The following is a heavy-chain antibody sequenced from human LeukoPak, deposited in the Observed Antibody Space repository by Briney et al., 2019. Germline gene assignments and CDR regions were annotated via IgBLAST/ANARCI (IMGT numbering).Heavy chain of an antibody. Sequence: GESLKISCKGSGYSFTSYWIGWVRQMPGKGLEWMGIIYPGDSDTRYSPSFQGQVTISADKSISTAYLQWSSLKASDTAMYYCARQGLGYCSSNSCYANWFDPWGQGTLVTVSS. D-gene: IGHD2-2*01. V-gene: IGHV5-51*01. CDR3: ARQGLGYCSSNSCYANWFDP. CDR2: IYPGDSDT. J-gene: IGHJ5*02. CDR1: GYSFTSYW.